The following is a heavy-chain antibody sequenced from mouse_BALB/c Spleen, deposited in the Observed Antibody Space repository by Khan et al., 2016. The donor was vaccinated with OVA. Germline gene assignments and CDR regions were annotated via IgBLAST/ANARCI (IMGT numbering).Heavy chain of an antibody. J-gene: IGHJ4*01. V-gene: IGHV5-6*01. CDR2: ISSGGSYT. CDR1: GFTFSRYG. CDR3: ERQPGYYETKVMDY. Sequence: EVQGVESGGDLVKPGGSLKLSCAASGFTFSRYGMSWVRQTPDKRLEWVATISSGGSYTYYPDSVKGRFTISRDNAKNTLYLHMSSLKSEDTAMYYCERQPGYYETKVMDYWGQGTSVTVSS. D-gene: IGHD2-3*01.